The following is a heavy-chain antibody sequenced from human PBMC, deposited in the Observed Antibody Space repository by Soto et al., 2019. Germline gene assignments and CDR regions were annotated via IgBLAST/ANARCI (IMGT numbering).Heavy chain of an antibody. J-gene: IGHJ4*02. CDR3: ARGPDDSDVPRWDY. CDR1: GYNVNQYY. CDR2: INLRGGTT. D-gene: IGHD4-17*01. V-gene: IGHV1-46*02. Sequence: QVQLMQSGAEVRKPGASVRLSCETSGYNVNQYYIHWVRQAHGQGLEWMGIINLRGGTTEYAHKFRGRVTVTGDTSTRTAYMELRSLRSDDTAIYFCARGPDDSDVPRWDYWGQGTLVTVSS.